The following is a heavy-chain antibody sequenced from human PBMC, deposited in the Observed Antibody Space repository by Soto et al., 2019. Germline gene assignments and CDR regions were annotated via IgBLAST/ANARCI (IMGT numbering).Heavy chain of an antibody. CDR1: GYTFTSYG. Sequence: SVKVSCKASGYTFTSYGISWVRQARGQRLEWIGWIVVGSGNTNHAQKFQERVTITRDMSTSTAYMELNSLRAEDTAVYYCAREYTAWPLAYGLDVWGQGTTVTVSS. J-gene: IGHJ6*02. D-gene: IGHD2-2*02. CDR2: IVVGSGNT. V-gene: IGHV1-58*02. CDR3: AREYTAWPLAYGLDV.